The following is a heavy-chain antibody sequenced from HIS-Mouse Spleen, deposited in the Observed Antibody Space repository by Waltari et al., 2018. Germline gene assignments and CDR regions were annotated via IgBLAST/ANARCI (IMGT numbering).Heavy chain of an antibody. CDR3: ARDRELYFDY. Sequence: QLQLQESGPGLVKPSETLSRTCTVPGGSISSSSYYWGWIRQPPGKGLEWIGSIYYSGSTYYNPSLKSRVTISVDTSKNQFSLKLSSVTAADTAVYYCARDRELYFDYWGQGTLVTVSS. CDR1: GGSISSSSYY. D-gene: IGHD1-26*01. J-gene: IGHJ4*02. CDR2: IYYSGST. V-gene: IGHV4-39*07.